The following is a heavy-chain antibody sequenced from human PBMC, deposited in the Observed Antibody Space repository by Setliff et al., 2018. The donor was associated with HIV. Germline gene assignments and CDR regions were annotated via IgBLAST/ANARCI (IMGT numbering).Heavy chain of an antibody. CDR1: GGSISSYC. V-gene: IGHV4-59*12. Sequence: PSETLSLTCTVSGGSISSYCWNWIRQSPGRGLEWIGFIFSSGSTRYNPSLQSRVTMSIDTSRNQFSLTVSSVTAADTAVYYCAREIPYSYGGRGHPLWGQGTLVTVSS. CDR2: IFSSGST. J-gene: IGHJ4*02. CDR3: AREIPYSYGGRGHPL. D-gene: IGHD3-22*01.